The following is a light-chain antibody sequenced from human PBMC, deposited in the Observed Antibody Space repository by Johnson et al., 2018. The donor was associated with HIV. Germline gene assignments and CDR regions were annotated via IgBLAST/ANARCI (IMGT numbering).Light chain of an antibody. J-gene: IGLJ1*01. CDR3: GTWDSSLSAYV. CDR1: SSNIGNNY. V-gene: IGLV1-51*01. Sequence: HSVLTQPPSVSAAPGHNVTISCSGSSSNIGNNYVSWYQQLPGTAPKLLIYDNNKRPSGIPDRFSGSKSGTSATLGITGPQPGDEADYYCGTWDSSLSAYVFGTGTKVTVL. CDR2: DNN.